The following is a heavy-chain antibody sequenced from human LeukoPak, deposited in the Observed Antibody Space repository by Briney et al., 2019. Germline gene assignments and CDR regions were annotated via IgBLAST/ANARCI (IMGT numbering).Heavy chain of an antibody. J-gene: IGHJ4*02. CDR2: ISTYDGNA. D-gene: IGHD5-18*01. V-gene: IGHV1-18*01. CDR1: GYSFTSYG. Sequence: ASVKDSCKASGYSFTSYGITWVRQAPGQGLEWMGWISTYDGNANYAQKLQGRVTMTTDTSTITAYMELRSQRSDDTAVYYCARAPSGFTYGPGDHWGQGTLVTVSS. CDR3: ARAPSGFTYGPGDH.